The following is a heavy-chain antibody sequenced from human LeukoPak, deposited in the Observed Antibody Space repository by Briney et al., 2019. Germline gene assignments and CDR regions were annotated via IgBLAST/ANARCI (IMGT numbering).Heavy chain of an antibody. D-gene: IGHD2-2*01. CDR1: TGSTASSSTY. CDR2: IYYSGST. J-gene: IGHJ6*03. CDR3: SRHNDQLLVGGPYYYYYYMDV. Sequence: PSETLSLTCTVSTGSTASSSTYCGWIRQPPGKGLEWIGSIYYSGSTYYNPSLKSRVTISVDTSKNQFSLKLSSVTAADAAVYFCSRHNDQLLVGGPYYYYYYMDVWGKGTTVTVSS. V-gene: IGHV4-39*01.